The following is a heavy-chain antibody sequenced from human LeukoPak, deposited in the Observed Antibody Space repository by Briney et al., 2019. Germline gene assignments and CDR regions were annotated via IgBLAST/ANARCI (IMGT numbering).Heavy chain of an antibody. CDR1: GFTFSDFW. CDR2: IKSDGSNT. D-gene: IGHD6-19*01. Sequence: GGSLTLSCAAPGFTFSDFWMHWVRQAPGEGLVWVSRIKSDGSNTGYADSVKGRFTISRDNAKNTLYLEMNSLRVDDTAVYYCVRERVSSGWSFDNWGQGTLVTVSS. V-gene: IGHV3-74*01. CDR3: VRERVSSGWSFDN. J-gene: IGHJ4*02.